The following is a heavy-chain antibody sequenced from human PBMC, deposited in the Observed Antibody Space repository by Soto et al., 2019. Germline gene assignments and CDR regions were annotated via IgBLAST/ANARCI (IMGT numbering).Heavy chain of an antibody. CDR2: IIPIFSTT. V-gene: IGHV1-69*12. CDR1: GGTFSNHA. CDR3: AREVAADGTFREDVFDI. J-gene: IGHJ3*02. Sequence: QVHLVQSGAEVKKPGSSVKVSCKAPGGTFSNHAINWVRQAPGQGLEWMGRIIPIFSTTNYAQKFQGRVTRTADESTITAYLELSSLKQDDTAVYYCAREVAADGTFREDVFDIWGQGTLVTVSS. D-gene: IGHD6-13*01.